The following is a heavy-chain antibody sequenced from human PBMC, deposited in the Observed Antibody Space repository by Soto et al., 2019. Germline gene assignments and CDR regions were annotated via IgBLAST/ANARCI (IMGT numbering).Heavy chain of an antibody. D-gene: IGHD1-26*01. V-gene: IGHV1-69*01. CDR1: GGTFSSYV. CDR3: ASRRATLMGHYYYHGMEV. CDR2: IIPTVGTA. J-gene: IGHJ6*02. Sequence: QVQLVQSGAEVKKPGSSVKVSCKASGGTFSSYVISWVRQAPGQGLEWMGGIIPTVGTANYAQKFQGRVTITADESTSPAYMELSSLRSEDTAVYYWASRRATLMGHYYYHGMEVWGQGATVTVSS.